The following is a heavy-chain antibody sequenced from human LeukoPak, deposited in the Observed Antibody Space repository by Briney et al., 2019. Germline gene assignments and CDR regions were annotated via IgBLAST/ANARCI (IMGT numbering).Heavy chain of an antibody. CDR1: GFTFSNYA. V-gene: IGHV3-23*01. D-gene: IGHD3-22*01. Sequence: GGSLRLSCVASGFTFSNYAMSWVRQAPEKGLDWVSVISGSAHKIRYADSVKGRFTISRDNSENTVYLQMNNLRAEDTAVYYCARGDPTDYYDSSGFDYWGQGTLVTVSS. CDR2: ISGSAHKI. J-gene: IGHJ4*02. CDR3: ARGDPTDYYDSSGFDY.